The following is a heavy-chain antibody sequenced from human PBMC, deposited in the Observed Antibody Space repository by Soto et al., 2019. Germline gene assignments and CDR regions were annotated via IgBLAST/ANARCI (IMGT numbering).Heavy chain of an antibody. Sequence: GGSLRLSCAASGFTFSNAWMNWVRQAPGKGLEWVGRIKSKTDGGTTDYAAPVKGRFTISRDDSKNTLYLQMNSLKTEDTAVYYCTTRTWKNYYYGMDVWGQGTTVTVSS. V-gene: IGHV3-15*07. J-gene: IGHJ6*02. CDR1: GFTFSNAW. D-gene: IGHD1-1*01. CDR2: IKSKTDGGTT. CDR3: TTRTWKNYYYGMDV.